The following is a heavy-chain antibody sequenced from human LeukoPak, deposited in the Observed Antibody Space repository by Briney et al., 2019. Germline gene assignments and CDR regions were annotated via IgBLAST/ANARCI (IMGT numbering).Heavy chain of an antibody. D-gene: IGHD3-10*01. CDR2: IRSKPNNYAT. CDR1: GFTFSGSA. Sequence: GGSLRLSCAASGFTFSGSAIYWVRQASGKGLEWVGRIRSKPNNYATAYAASVKGRFTISRDESKNTAYLQMNSLKTEDTAVYHCTSWADSGNYYRGDDYWGQGTLVTVSS. CDR3: TSWADSGNYYRGDDY. V-gene: IGHV3-73*01. J-gene: IGHJ4*02.